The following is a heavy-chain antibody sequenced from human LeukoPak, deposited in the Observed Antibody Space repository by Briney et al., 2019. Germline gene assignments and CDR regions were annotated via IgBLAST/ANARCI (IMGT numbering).Heavy chain of an antibody. Sequence: SQTLSLTFTVSGGSISSGDYYWSWIRQPPGKGLEWIGYIYYSGSTYYNPSLKSRVTISVDTSKNQFSLKLSSVTAADTAVYYCASQGEYGWFDPWGQGTLVTVSS. J-gene: IGHJ5*02. V-gene: IGHV4-30-4*01. CDR1: GGSISSGDYY. CDR3: ASQGEYGWFDP. CDR2: IYYSGST. D-gene: IGHD2/OR15-2a*01.